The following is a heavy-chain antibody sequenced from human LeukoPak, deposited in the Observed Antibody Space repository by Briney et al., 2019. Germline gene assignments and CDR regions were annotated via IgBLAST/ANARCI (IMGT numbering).Heavy chain of an antibody. D-gene: IGHD2-15*01. CDR3: AKEKLLDGVAD. V-gene: IGHV4-59*12. Sequence: SETLSLTCTVSGGSISSYYWSWIRQPPGKGLEWIGYIYYSGSTNYNPSLRSRVTMSLDTSKNQVSLKMTSVTAADTAVYYCAKEKLLDGVADWGQGTLVTVSS. CDR2: IYYSGST. J-gene: IGHJ4*02. CDR1: GGSISSYY.